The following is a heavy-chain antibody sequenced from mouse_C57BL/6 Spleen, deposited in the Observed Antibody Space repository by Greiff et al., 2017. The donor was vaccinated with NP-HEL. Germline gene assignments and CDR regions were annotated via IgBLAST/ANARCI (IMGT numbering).Heavy chain of an antibody. Sequence: VQLKQPGAELVKPGASVKMSCKASGYTFTSYWITWVKQRPGQGLEWIGDIYPGSGSTNYNEKFKSKATLTVDTSSSTAYMQLSSLTSEDSAVYYCARGFYYGSSYSAWFAYWGQGTLVTVSA. D-gene: IGHD1-1*01. CDR1: GYTFTSYW. V-gene: IGHV1-55*01. J-gene: IGHJ3*01. CDR2: IYPGSGST. CDR3: ARGFYYGSSYSAWFAY.